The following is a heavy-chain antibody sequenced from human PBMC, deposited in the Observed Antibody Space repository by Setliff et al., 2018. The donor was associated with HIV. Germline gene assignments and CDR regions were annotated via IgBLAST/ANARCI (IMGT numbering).Heavy chain of an antibody. CDR3: ARRGESTGSWFSSWYSYDMDV. D-gene: IGHD2-15*01. CDR2: MYYNGKI. CDR1: GVSLSSESYY. J-gene: IGHJ6*02. Sequence: SETLSLTCTVSGVSLSSESYYWGWVRQPPGKGLEWVGSMYYNGKIFYNPSFRSRVTIFVDSSKNELSLRLKSVTAADTAVYYCARRGESTGSWFSSWYSYDMDVWGQGTTVTVSS. V-gene: IGHV4-39*01.